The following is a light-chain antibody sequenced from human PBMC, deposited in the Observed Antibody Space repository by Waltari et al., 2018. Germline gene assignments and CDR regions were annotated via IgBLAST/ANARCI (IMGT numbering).Light chain of an antibody. J-gene: IGLJ3*02. Sequence: QSALTQPASVSGSPGQSITISCTGTSSDVGSYNLVSWYQPHPGKAPKLMIYEDTKRPSGVSNRFSGSKSGNTASLKIAGLQAEDEADYYCCSYAGSSIWVFGGGTELTVL. V-gene: IGLV2-23*01. CDR1: SSDVGSYNL. CDR2: EDT. CDR3: CSYAGSSIWV.